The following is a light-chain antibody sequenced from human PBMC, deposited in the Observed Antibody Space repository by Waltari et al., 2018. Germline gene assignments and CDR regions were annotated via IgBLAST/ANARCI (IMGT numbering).Light chain of an antibody. CDR1: SSDVGGYNY. Sequence: QSALTQPASVSGSPGQSITISCTGTSSDVGGYNYVSCYQQHPGKSPKLMIYEVSNRPSGVSNRFSGSKSGNTASLTISGLQAEDEADYYCSSYTSSSTLDFGTGTKVTVL. J-gene: IGLJ1*01. CDR2: EVS. V-gene: IGLV2-14*01. CDR3: SSYTSSSTLD.